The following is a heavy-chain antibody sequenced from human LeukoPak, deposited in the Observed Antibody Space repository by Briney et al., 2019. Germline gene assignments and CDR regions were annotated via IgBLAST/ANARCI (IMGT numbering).Heavy chain of an antibody. Sequence: PSETLSLTCTVSGDSFRSSPYYWGWIRQPPGKGLEWIGCIYYNGSPYYNPSLKSRVTVSADTAKNQFSLKVNSVTATDTAVYYCARRGPSDAFTSYFFDYWGQGVLVTVSS. D-gene: IGHD2-21*01. CDR2: IYYNGSP. V-gene: IGHV4-39*01. CDR1: GDSFRSSPYY. CDR3: ARRGPSDAFTSYFFDY. J-gene: IGHJ4*02.